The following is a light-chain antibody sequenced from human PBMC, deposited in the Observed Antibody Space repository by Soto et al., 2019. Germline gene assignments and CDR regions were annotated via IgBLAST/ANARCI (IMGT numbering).Light chain of an antibody. CDR2: DVT. J-gene: IGLJ1*01. CDR1: SSDVGGYIY. Sequence: QSVLAQPASVSWSPGQSITIPCTGTSSDVGGYIYVSWYQRHPGKAPKLMIYDVTSRPSGVSYRFSGSKSGNTASLTISGLQAEDEADYYCSSYTTSSSYVFGTGTKVTVL. CDR3: SSYTTSSSYV. V-gene: IGLV2-14*01.